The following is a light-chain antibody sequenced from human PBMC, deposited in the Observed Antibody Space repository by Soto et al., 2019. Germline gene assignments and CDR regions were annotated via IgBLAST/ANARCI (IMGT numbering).Light chain of an antibody. J-gene: IGKJ5*01. CDR1: QSVSSY. V-gene: IGKV3-20*01. CDR2: GAS. CDR3: QQCGSSPIT. Sequence: IVSTQSPGTLSLSPVARATLYCRASQSVSSYIAWYQQKPGQAPRLLIYGASSRATGIPDRFSGSGSGTDFTLTISRLEPEDFAVYYCQQCGSSPITFGQGTRLEIK.